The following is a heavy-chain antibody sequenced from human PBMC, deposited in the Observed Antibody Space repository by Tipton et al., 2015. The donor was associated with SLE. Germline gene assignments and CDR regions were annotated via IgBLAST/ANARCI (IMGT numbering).Heavy chain of an antibody. D-gene: IGHD4-17*01. CDR1: GDSISRHY. J-gene: IGHJ3*01. V-gene: IGHV4-59*04. CDR2: IYYTGTTT. Sequence: TLSLTCSVSGDSISRHYWSWIRQPPGKGLEWIGSIYYTGTTTYYNSFLKSRVTMSVDTSKNQFSLRLNSVTAADTGVYYCARRNYGDYEDAFDFWGQGTMVTVSS. CDR3: ARRNYGDYEDAFDF.